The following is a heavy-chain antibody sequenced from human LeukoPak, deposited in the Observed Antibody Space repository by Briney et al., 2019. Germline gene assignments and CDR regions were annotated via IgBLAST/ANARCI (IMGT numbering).Heavy chain of an antibody. CDR3: AFAGTGWYKGWFDP. CDR1: GGSFSGYY. CDR2: INHSGST. D-gene: IGHD6-19*01. Sequence: SETLSLTCAVYGGSFSGYYWSWIRQPPGKGLEWIGEINHSGSTNYNPSLKSRVTISVDTSKNQFSLKLSSVTAADTAVYYCAFAGTGWYKGWFDPWGQGTLVTVSS. V-gene: IGHV4-34*01. J-gene: IGHJ5*02.